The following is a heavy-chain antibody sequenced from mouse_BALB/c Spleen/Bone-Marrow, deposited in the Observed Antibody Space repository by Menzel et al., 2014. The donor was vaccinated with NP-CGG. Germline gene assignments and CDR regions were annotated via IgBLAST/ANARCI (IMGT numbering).Heavy chain of an antibody. V-gene: IGHV14-3*02. CDR1: GSNIKDTY. CDR2: IDPANGYS. J-gene: IGHJ1*01. CDR3: ALITTATFSYWYFDV. D-gene: IGHD1-2*01. Sequence: VQLQQSGAGLVKPGASVKLSCTASGSNIKDTYMHWVKQRPEQGLEWIGRIDPANGYSIYDPKFQGKATITADTTSNTAHLQLSSLTSEDTAVYYCALITTATFSYWYFDVWGAGTTVTVSS.